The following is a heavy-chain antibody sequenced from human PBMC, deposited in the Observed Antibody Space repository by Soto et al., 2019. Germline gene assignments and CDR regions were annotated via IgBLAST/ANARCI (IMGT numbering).Heavy chain of an antibody. V-gene: IGHV1-69*12. CDR2: IIPIFGTA. J-gene: IGHJ6*02. D-gene: IGHD5-18*01. CDR3: ARNAAMVRSNYYYYGMDV. Sequence: QVQLVQSGAEVKKPGSSVKVSCKASGGTFSSYAISWVRQAPGQGLEWMGGIIPIFGTANYAQKFQGRVTITADDSTRTAYRELSRLRSDDTAVYYCARNAAMVRSNYYYYGMDVWGQGTTVTVSS. CDR1: GGTFSSYA.